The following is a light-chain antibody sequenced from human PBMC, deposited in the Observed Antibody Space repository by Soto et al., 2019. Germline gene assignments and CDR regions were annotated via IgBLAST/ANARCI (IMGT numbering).Light chain of an antibody. V-gene: IGKV3-15*01. J-gene: IGKJ4*01. CDR2: GAS. Sequence: EIVMTQSPDTLSVSPGERATLSCRASQSVSSNLAWYQQKSGQTPRLLIYGASTRATDIPVRFSGSGSGTEFTLTISSLQCEDFGVYYCQQYDNWRLTFGGGTKVEIK. CDR1: QSVSSN. CDR3: QQYDNWRLT.